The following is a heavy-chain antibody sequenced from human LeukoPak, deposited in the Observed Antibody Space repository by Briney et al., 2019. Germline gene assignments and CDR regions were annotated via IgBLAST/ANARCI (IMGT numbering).Heavy chain of an antibody. CDR2: ISSSSSYI. CDR1: GFTFSSYS. CDR3: ARGRDSSGGGFDY. D-gene: IGHD6-19*01. V-gene: IGHV3-21*01. J-gene: IGHJ4*02. Sequence: GGSLRLSCAASGFTFSSYSMNWVRQAPGKGLEWVSSISSSSSYIYYADSVKGRFTISRDNAKNSLYLQMNSLRAEDTAVYYCARGRDSSGGGFDYWGQGTLVTVPS.